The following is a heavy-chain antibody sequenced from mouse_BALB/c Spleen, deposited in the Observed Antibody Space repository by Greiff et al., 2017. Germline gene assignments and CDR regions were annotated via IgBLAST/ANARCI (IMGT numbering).Heavy chain of an antibody. J-gene: IGHJ2*01. V-gene: IGHV1-31*01. CDR1: GYSFTGYY. CDR3: AKGDDGYYFDY. Sequence: EVQLQQSGPELVKPGASVKISCKASGYSFTGYYMHWVKQSHVKSLEWIGRINPYNGATSYNQNFKDKASLTVDKSSSTAYMELHSLTSEDSAVYYCAKGDDGYYFDYWGQGTTLTVSS. D-gene: IGHD2-3*01. CDR2: INPYNGAT.